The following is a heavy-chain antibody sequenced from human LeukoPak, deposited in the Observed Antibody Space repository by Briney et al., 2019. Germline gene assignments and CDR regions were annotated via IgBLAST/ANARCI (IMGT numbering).Heavy chain of an antibody. Sequence: SETLSLTCTVSGGSISSSSYYWGWIRQPPGKGLEWIGSIYYSGSTYYNPSLKSRVPISVDTSKNQFSLKLSSVTAADTAVYYCASFAGIQLWLRNPYWGQGTLVTVSS. V-gene: IGHV4-39*01. CDR3: ASFAGIQLWLRNPY. J-gene: IGHJ4*02. CDR1: GGSISSSSYY. CDR2: IYYSGST. D-gene: IGHD5-18*01.